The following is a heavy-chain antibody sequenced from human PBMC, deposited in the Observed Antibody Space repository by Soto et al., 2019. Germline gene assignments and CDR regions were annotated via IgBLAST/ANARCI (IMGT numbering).Heavy chain of an antibody. V-gene: IGHV3-21*01. J-gene: IGHJ6*02. CDR1: GFTFSSCT. D-gene: IGHD2-15*01. Sequence: EVHLVESGGGLVKTGGSLRLSCAVSGFTFSSCTMNWVRQAPGKGLEWVSSISPSTSNIYYADSVKGRFTISRDNAKNSLFLQMNSLRAEDTAVYYCSGCSGGACHQNYGMDVWGQGTTVTVCS. CDR3: SGCSGGACHQNYGMDV. CDR2: ISPSTSNI.